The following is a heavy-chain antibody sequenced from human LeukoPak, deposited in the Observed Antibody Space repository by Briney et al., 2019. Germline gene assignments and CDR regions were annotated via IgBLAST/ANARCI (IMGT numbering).Heavy chain of an antibody. V-gene: IGHV3-30*03. Sequence: GGSLRLSCAASGFTFSSYGMHWVRQAPGKGLEWVAVISYDGSNKYYADSVKGRFTISRDNSKNTLYLQMNSLRAEDMAVYYCVRNRHILTGYYSYWGQGTLVTVSS. D-gene: IGHD3-9*01. J-gene: IGHJ4*02. CDR3: VRNRHILTGYYSY. CDR1: GFTFSSYG. CDR2: ISYDGSNK.